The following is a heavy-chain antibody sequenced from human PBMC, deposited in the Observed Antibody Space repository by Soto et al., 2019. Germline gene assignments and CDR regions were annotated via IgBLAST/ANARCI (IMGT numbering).Heavy chain of an antibody. J-gene: IGHJ5*02. Sequence: SGTLSLTCTFSGGSISSGDYYWSWIRQPPGKGLEWIGYIYYSGSTYYNPSLKSRVTISVDTSKNQFSLKLSSVTAADTAVYYCAGLQSMRLSGLDPWGQGTLVTVSS. D-gene: IGHD3-16*02. CDR3: AGLQSMRLSGLDP. CDR1: GGSISSGDYY. CDR2: IYYSGST. V-gene: IGHV4-30-4*01.